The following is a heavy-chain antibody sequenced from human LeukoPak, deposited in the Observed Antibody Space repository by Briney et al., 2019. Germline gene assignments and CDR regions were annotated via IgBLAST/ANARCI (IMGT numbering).Heavy chain of an antibody. CDR2: IDHGGIT. CDR3: ASARELPSLDPTGDY. D-gene: IGHD5-24*01. CDR1: GGSFSSYY. J-gene: IGHJ4*02. V-gene: IGHV4-34*01. Sequence: SETLSLTCAVYGGSFSSYYWSWIRQPPGRGLEWIGDIDHGGITNCNPSLKSRVTISVDTSKNQFSLKLSSVTAADMAVYYCASARELPSLDPTGDYWGQGTLVTVSS.